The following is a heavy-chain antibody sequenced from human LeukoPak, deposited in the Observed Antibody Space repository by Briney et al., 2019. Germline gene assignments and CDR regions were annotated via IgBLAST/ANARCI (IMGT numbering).Heavy chain of an antibody. Sequence: PGGSLRLSCAASGFTFSSYAMHWVRQAPGKGLEWVAVISYDGSNKYYADSEKGRFTISRDNSKNTQWLQMNSLRAEDTAVYYCARDHCTNGVCFTTPTGYFDLWGRGALVTVSS. CDR1: GFTFSSYA. V-gene: IGHV3-30-3*01. D-gene: IGHD2-8*01. CDR3: ARDHCTNGVCFTTPTGYFDL. CDR2: ISYDGSNK. J-gene: IGHJ2*01.